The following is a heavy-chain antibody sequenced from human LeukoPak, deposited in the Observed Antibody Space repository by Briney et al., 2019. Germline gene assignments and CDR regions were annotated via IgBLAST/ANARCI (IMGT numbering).Heavy chain of an antibody. V-gene: IGHV1-46*01. CDR1: GYTFTSYY. J-gene: IGHJ4*02. Sequence: ASVKVSCKASGYTFTSYYMHWVRQAPGQGLEWMGIINPSGGSTSYAQKFQGRVTMTRDTSTSTVCMELSSLRSEDTAVYYCARDPMGYDILTGYCYWGQGTLVTVSS. CDR3: ARDPMGYDILTGYCY. CDR2: INPSGGST. D-gene: IGHD3-9*01.